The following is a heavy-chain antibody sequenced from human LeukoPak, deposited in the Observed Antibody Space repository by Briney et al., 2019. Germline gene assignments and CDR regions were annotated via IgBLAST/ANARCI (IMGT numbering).Heavy chain of an antibody. V-gene: IGHV4-31*03. J-gene: IGHJ4*02. Sequence: PSQTLSLTCTVSGGSINSDYYYWSWIRQHPGRGLEWIGYIYHSGTTYYNPSLKSRVTISVDTSKNQFSLKLSSVTAADTAVYYCARGGGSYRPLGYWGQGTLVTVSS. CDR2: IYHSGTT. CDR1: GGSINSDYYY. D-gene: IGHD3-16*02. CDR3: ARGGGSYRPLGY.